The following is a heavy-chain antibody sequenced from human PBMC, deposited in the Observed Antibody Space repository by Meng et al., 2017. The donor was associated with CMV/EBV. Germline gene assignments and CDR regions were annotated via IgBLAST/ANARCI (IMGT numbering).Heavy chain of an antibody. J-gene: IGHJ2*01. D-gene: IGHD1-20*01. Sequence: QAQLVQVGAEVKKPGPSVKVYSKAAGGTFSSDAISWVRQAPGQGLEWMGGIIPIFGTANYAQKFQGRVTITADESTSTAYMELSSLRSEDTAVYYCASVTGIGWWYFDLWGRGTLVTVSS. CDR1: GGTFSSDA. CDR3: ASVTGIGWWYFDL. V-gene: IGHV1-69*01. CDR2: IIPIFGTA.